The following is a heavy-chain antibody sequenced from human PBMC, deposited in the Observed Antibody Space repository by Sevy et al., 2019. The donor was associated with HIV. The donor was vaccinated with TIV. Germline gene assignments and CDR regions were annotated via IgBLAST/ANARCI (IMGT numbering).Heavy chain of an antibody. V-gene: IGHV1-69*13. CDR1: GGTFSKYA. J-gene: IGHJ6*02. CDR2: IIPIFVTA. CDR3: ARDRGFSSTSEYGMDV. D-gene: IGHD2-2*01. Sequence: ASVKVSCKASGGTFSKYAITWVRQAPGQGLEWMGGIIPIFVTANYAQKFQGRVTITADESTNTAYMELSSLRSEDTAVYYCARDRGFSSTSEYGMDVWGQGTTVTVSS.